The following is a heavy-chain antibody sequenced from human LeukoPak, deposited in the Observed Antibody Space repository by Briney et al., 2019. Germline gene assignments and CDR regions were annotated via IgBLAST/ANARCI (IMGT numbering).Heavy chain of an antibody. J-gene: IGHJ5*02. CDR3: ARAPESPEVYDFWSGYYHQNWFDP. D-gene: IGHD3-3*01. CDR2: IIPILGIS. V-gene: IGHV1-69*04. CDR1: GGTFSSYA. Sequence: ASVKVSCKSSGGTFSSYAISWVRQAPGQGLEWMGRIIPILGISNYAQKFQGRVTITADKSTSTDYMEMSSLRSEDKAVYYCARAPESPEVYDFWSGYYHQNWFDPWGQGTLVTVSS.